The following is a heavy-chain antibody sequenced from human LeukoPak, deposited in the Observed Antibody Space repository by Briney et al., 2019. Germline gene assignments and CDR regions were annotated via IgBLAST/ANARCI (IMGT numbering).Heavy chain of an antibody. CDR2: ISAYNGNT. V-gene: IGHV1-18*01. Sequence: ASVKVSCKASGYTFTSYGISWVRQASGQGLEWMGWISAYNGNTNYAQKLQGRVTMTTDTSTSTAYMELRSLRSDDTAVYYCARGFKYYYDSSGYWVYYFDYWGQGTLVTVSS. CDR3: ARGFKYYYDSSGYWVYYFDY. J-gene: IGHJ4*02. D-gene: IGHD3-22*01. CDR1: GYTFTSYG.